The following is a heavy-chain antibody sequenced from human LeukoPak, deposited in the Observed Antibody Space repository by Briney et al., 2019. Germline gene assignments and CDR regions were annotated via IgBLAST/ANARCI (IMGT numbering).Heavy chain of an antibody. CDR1: GYTFTSYD. Sequence: ASVKVSCKASGYTFTSYDINWVRQATGQGLEWMGWMNPNSGNTGYAQKFQGRVTMTRNTSISTAYMELSSLRSEDTAVYYCARASDLKQQLVKRVYYYYYYMDVWGKGTTVTVSS. CDR3: ARASDLKQQLVKRVYYYYYYMDV. D-gene: IGHD6-13*01. CDR2: MNPNSGNT. J-gene: IGHJ6*03. V-gene: IGHV1-8*01.